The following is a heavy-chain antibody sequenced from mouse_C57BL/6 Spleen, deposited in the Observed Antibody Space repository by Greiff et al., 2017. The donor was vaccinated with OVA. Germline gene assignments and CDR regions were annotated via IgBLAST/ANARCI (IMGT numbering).Heavy chain of an antibody. D-gene: IGHD3-1*01. V-gene: IGHV1-59*01. J-gene: IGHJ4*01. Sequence: VQLQQPGAELVRPGTSVKLSCKASGYTFTSYWMHWVKQRPGQGLEWIGVIDPSDSYTNYNQKFKGKATLTVDTSSSTAYMQLSSLTSEDSAVYYCARSRGINYYAMDYWGQGTSVTVSS. CDR2: IDPSDSYT. CDR1: GYTFTSYW. CDR3: ARSRGINYYAMDY.